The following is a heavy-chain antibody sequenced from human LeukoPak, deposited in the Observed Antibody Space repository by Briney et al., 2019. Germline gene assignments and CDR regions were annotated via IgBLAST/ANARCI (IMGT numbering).Heavy chain of an antibody. Sequence: GASVKVSCKASGYTFTSYGISWVRQAPGQGLEWMGWISAYNGNTNYAQKLQGRVTMTTDTSTSTAYMELRSLRSDDTAVYYCAKVGDNYDSSGPNYWGQGTLVTVSS. J-gene: IGHJ4*02. V-gene: IGHV1-18*01. D-gene: IGHD3-22*01. CDR1: GYTFTSYG. CDR3: AKVGDNYDSSGPNY. CDR2: ISAYNGNT.